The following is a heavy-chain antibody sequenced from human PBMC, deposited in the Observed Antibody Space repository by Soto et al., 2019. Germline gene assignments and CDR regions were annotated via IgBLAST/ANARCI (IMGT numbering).Heavy chain of an antibody. J-gene: IGHJ4*02. D-gene: IGHD6-13*01. Sequence: QLQLQESGPGLVRPSETLSLTCSVSGGSITSRSSYWAWIRQPPGKGLEWIGTFFSGSTFSNPPLRSRVTISKDTSRNQFSLKLTSVAATDTAMYYCATTRGLAVGGSFNYWGQGALVTVSS. CDR3: ATTRGLAVGGSFNY. V-gene: IGHV4-39*01. CDR1: GGSITSRSSY. CDR2: FFSGST.